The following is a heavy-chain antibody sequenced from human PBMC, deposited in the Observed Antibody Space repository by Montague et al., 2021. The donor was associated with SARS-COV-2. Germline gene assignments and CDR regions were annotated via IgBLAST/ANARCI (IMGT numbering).Heavy chain of an antibody. D-gene: IGHD3-3*01. Sequence: ETLSLTCVVSGGSITSYYWSWIRQPPGKGLEWIAYVHNSGTTSYNPSLNSRVLISVDPSKNQFSLRLTSVTAANTAVYYCARAPVAHITIFGVVTSFDYWGQGTLVTVSS. CDR2: VHNSGTT. J-gene: IGHJ4*02. CDR3: ARAPVAHITIFGVVTSFDY. CDR1: GGSITSYY. V-gene: IGHV4-59*01.